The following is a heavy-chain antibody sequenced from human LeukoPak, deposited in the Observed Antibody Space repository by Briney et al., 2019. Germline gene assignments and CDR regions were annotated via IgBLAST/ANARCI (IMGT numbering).Heavy chain of an antibody. Sequence: SETLSLTCAVYGGSFSGYYWSWIRQPPGKGLEWIGEINHSGSTNYNPSLKSRVTISVDTSKNQFSLKLSSVTAADTAVYYCARGRYYSNYDYWGQGTLVTVSS. CDR1: GGSFSGYY. J-gene: IGHJ4*02. V-gene: IGHV4-34*01. CDR2: INHSGST. CDR3: ARGRYYSNYDY. D-gene: IGHD4-11*01.